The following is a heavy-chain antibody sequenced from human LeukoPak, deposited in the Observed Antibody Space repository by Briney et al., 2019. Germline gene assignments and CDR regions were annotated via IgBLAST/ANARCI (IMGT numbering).Heavy chain of an antibody. CDR2: IYYSGST. J-gene: IGHJ5*02. CDR1: GGSISSSSYY. D-gene: IGHD6-19*01. V-gene: IGHV4-39*01. Sequence: PSETLSLTCTVSGGSISSSSYYWGWIRQPPGKVLEWIGSIYYSGSTYYNPSLKSRVTISVDTSKNQFSLKLSSVTAADTAVYYCARPVIAVAGTLNWFDPWGQGTLVTVSS. CDR3: ARPVIAVAGTLNWFDP.